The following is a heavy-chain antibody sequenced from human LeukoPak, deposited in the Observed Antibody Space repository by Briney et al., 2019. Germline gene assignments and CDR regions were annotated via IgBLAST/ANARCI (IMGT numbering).Heavy chain of an antibody. CDR2: IYTSGSI. D-gene: IGHD3-16*01. CDR1: GGSISSYY. CDR3: ARGGRNYYFYCMDV. J-gene: IGHJ6*02. Sequence: LGTLSLTCTVSGGSISSYYWNWIRQPAGKGLEWIGRIYTSGSINYNPSLKSRVTMSVDTSKNQFSLKLTSVTAADTAVYYCARGGRNYYFYCMDVWGQATTVTVSS. V-gene: IGHV4-4*07.